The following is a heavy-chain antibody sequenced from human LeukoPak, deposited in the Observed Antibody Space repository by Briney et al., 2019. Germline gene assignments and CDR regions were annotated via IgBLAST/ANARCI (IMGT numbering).Heavy chain of an antibody. Sequence: GASVKVSCKASGYTFTSYDINWVRQAPGQGLEWMGIINPGAGTTSYAQKFQGRVSMTRDTSTSTVYMELSSLRSEDTAVYYCARRRATGGDAFDIWGQGTMVTVSS. CDR2: INPGAGTT. D-gene: IGHD7-27*01. CDR1: GYTFTSYD. V-gene: IGHV1-46*01. J-gene: IGHJ3*02. CDR3: ARRRATGGDAFDI.